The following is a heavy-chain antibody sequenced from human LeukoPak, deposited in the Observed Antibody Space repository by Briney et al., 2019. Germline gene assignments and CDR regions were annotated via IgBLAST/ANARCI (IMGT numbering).Heavy chain of an antibody. CDR2: ISHDVKTT. J-gene: IGHJ4*02. D-gene: IGHD3-10*01. CDR1: GFSFSDSV. Sequence: GSLRLSCVASGFSFSDSVIHWVRQAPGKGMEWVAVISHDVKTTYYADSAKGRFTISRDNSRNAVFLQMKRLRPEDTAVYYCVKEAYYGWGSSPTFYFDYWGQGTRVTVSS. V-gene: IGHV3-30*04. CDR3: VKEAYYGWGSSPTFYFDY.